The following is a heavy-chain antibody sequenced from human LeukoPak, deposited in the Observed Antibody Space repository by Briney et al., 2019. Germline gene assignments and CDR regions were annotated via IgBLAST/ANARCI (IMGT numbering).Heavy chain of an antibody. V-gene: IGHV1-69*13. J-gene: IGHJ3*02. CDR3: ARELVRIAVAYDAFDI. Sequence: SVKVSCKASGGTFSSYAINWVRQAPGQGLECMGGIIPIFGTANYAQKFQGRVTITADESTSTAYMELSSLRSEDTAVYYCARELVRIAVAYDAFDIWGQGTMVTVSS. CDR2: IIPIFGTA. D-gene: IGHD6-19*01. CDR1: GGTFSSYA.